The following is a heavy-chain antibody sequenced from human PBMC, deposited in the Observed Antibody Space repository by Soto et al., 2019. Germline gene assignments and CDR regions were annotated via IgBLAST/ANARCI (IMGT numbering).Heavy chain of an antibody. Sequence: APVKVSCKASGGTFTGHYRYWERQAPGQGLEWMGIINPSGGSTSYAQKCQGRVTMTRYTSTSTVYMELSSLRSEVTAVYYCARVRYYDSSGYGLDYWGQGTLHTVSS. V-gene: IGHV1-46*01. D-gene: IGHD3-22*01. J-gene: IGHJ4*02. CDR3: ARVRYYDSSGYGLDY. CDR1: GGTFTGHY. CDR2: INPSGGST.